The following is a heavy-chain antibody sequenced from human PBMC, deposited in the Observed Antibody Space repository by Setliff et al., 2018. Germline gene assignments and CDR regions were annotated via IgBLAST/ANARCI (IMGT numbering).Heavy chain of an antibody. Sequence: GGSLRLSCAASGFTFSSYWMSWVRQAPGKGLEWVANIKQDGSEKYYVDSVKGRFTISRDNAKNSLYLQMNSLRAEDTAVYYCARRFGWTTQTQWLLYDWPYFDYWGQGTLVTSPQ. D-gene: IGHD3-3*01. CDR3: ARRFGWTTQTQWLLYDWPYFDY. CDR2: IKQDGSEK. J-gene: IGHJ4*02. V-gene: IGHV3-7*01. CDR1: GFTFSSYW.